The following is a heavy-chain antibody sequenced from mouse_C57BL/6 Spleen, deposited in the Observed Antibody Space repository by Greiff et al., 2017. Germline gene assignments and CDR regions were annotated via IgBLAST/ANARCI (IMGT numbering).Heavy chain of an antibody. Sequence: DVQLVESEGGLVQPGSSMKLSCTASGFTFSDYYMAWVRQVPEKGLEWVANINYDGSSTYYLDSLKSRFIISRDNAKNILYLQMSSLKSEDTATYYCARGGTTVVAWYFDVWGTGTTVTVSS. D-gene: IGHD1-1*01. CDR2: INYDGSST. CDR3: ARGGTTVVAWYFDV. V-gene: IGHV5-16*01. J-gene: IGHJ1*03. CDR1: GFTFSDYY.